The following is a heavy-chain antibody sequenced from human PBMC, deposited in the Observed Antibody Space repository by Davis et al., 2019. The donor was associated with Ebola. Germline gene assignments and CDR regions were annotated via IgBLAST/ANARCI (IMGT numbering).Heavy chain of an antibody. V-gene: IGHV4-59*01. CDR2: IYYSGST. CDR1: GGSISSYY. CDR3: ARDRGFYSSSYNWFDP. Sequence: MPSETLSLTCTVSGGSISSYYWSWIRQPPGKGLEWIGYIYYSGSTNYNPSLKSRVTISVDTSKNQFSLKLSSVTAADTAVYYCARDRGFYSSSYNWFDPWGQGTLVTVSS. D-gene: IGHD6-6*01. J-gene: IGHJ5*02.